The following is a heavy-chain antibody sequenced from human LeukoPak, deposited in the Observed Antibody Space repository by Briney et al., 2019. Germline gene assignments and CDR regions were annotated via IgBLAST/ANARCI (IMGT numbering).Heavy chain of an antibody. V-gene: IGHV4-39*01. Sequence: SETLSLTCTVSGRSISSRSHYWGWIRQPPGLGLEWIGSIYYSGTTYYSPSLESRVTISVDTSKNQFSLKLGSVTAADTAVYYCATPAGPFGDYDNWGQGTLVIVSS. CDR1: GRSISSRSHY. CDR2: IYYSGTT. D-gene: IGHD4-17*01. J-gene: IGHJ4*02. CDR3: ATPAGPFGDYDN.